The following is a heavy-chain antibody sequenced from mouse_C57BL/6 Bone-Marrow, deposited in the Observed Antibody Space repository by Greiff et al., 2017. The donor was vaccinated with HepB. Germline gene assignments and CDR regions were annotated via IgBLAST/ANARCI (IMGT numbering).Heavy chain of an antibody. J-gene: IGHJ4*01. D-gene: IGHD1-1*02. V-gene: IGHV1-42*01. CDR1: GYSFTGYY. CDR2: INPSTGGT. CDR3: ARRWAMDY. Sequence: VHVKQSGPELVKPGASVKISCKASGYSFTGYYMNWVKQSPEKSLEWIGEINPSTGGTTYNQKFKAKATLTVDKSSSTAYMQLKSLTSEDSAVYYCARRWAMDYWGQGTSVTVSS.